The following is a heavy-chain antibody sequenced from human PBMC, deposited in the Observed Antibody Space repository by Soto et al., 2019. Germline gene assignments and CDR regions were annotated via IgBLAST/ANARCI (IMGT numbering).Heavy chain of an antibody. V-gene: IGHV1-69*12. CDR2: IIPIFGAA. CDR1: GGTFSSDA. J-gene: IGHJ4*02. Sequence: QVQLVQSGAEVKKPGSSVKVSCKASGGTFSSDAISWVRQAPGQGLEWMGGIIPIFGAANYAPKFLGRVTITADESTTTGYMEISSLRSEDAALYYCARGQMFGGDDSWGQGTLVTVSS. D-gene: IGHD3-16*01. CDR3: ARGQMFGGDDS.